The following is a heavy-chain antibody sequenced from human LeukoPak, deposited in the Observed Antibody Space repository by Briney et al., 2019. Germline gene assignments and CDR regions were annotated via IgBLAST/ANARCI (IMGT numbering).Heavy chain of an antibody. CDR3: ARGPHFGVVPLHYFDY. CDR2: INPNSGDT. J-gene: IGHJ4*02. CDR1: GYTFTGYY. Sequence: ASVKVSCKASGYTFTGYYMHWVRQAPGQGLEWMGRINPNSGDTNYAQKFQGRVTMTRDTSISTAYMELSRLRSDDTAVYYCARGPHFGVVPLHYFDYWGQGTLVTVSS. D-gene: IGHD3-3*01. V-gene: IGHV1-2*06.